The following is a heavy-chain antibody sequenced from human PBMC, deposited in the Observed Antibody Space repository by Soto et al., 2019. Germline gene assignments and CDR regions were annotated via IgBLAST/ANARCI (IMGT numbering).Heavy chain of an antibody. CDR2: ISSSSSTI. CDR1: GFTFSSYS. Sequence: EVQLVESGGGLVQPGGSLRLSCAASGFTFSSYSMNWVRQAPGKGLEWVSNISSSSSTIYYADSVKGRFTISRDNAKNSRYLQMNSLRDEDTAVYYCARDPYYGSSGYCFDPWGQGTLVTVSS. V-gene: IGHV3-48*02. J-gene: IGHJ5*02. D-gene: IGHD3-22*01. CDR3: ARDPYYGSSGYCFDP.